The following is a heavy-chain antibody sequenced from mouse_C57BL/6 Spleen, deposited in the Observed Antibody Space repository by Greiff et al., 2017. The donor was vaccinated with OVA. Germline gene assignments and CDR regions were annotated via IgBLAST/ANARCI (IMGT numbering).Heavy chain of an antibody. CDR3: ARQTAQADY. CDR1: GYTFTDYY. J-gene: IGHJ2*01. CDR2: IYPGSGNT. Sequence: QVQLQQSGAELVRPGASVKLSCKASGYTFTDYYINWVKQRPGQGLEWIARIYPGSGNTYYNEKFKGKATLTAEKSSSTAYMQLSSLTSEDSAVYFCARQTAQADYWGQGTTLTVSS. V-gene: IGHV1-76*01. D-gene: IGHD3-2*02.